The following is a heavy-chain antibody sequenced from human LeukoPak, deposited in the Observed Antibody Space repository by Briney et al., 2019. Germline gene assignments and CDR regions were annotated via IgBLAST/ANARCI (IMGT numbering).Heavy chain of an antibody. CDR2: INPNSGGT. V-gene: IGHV1-2*02. J-gene: IGHJ6*04. CDR1: GYTFTGNF. D-gene: IGHD5-24*01. CDR3: ARDRGDGYNYYMDV. Sequence: ASVKVSCKASGYTFTGNFLHWVRQAPGKGLEWMGCINPNSGGTNYAQNFQGRVTMTRDTSITTAYMEMSRLNSDDTAVYYCARDRGDGYNYYMDVWGKGTTVTVSS.